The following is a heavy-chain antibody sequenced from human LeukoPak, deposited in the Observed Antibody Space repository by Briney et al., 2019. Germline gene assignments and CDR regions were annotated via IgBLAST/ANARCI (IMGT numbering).Heavy chain of an antibody. J-gene: IGHJ5*02. V-gene: IGHV4-34*01. D-gene: IGHD1-26*01. CDR3: ARIVGATGPWFDP. CDR2: INHSGST. CDR1: GGSFSGYY. Sequence: SETLSLTCAVYGGSFSGYYWSWIRQPPGKGLEWIGEINHSGSTNYNPSLKGRVTISVDTSKNQFSLKLSSVTAADTAVYYCARIVGATGPWFDPWGQGTLVTVSS.